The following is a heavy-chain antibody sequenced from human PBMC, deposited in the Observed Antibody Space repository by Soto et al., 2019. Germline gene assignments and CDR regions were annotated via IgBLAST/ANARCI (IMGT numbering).Heavy chain of an antibody. J-gene: IGHJ3*02. CDR1: GFTFSSYN. CDR3: ARDTPNPLTTDSFDI. V-gene: IGHV3-48*01. Sequence: EVQLVESGGGLIQPGGSLRLSCAASGFTFSSYNMNWVRQAPGKGLEWVSFISTSSSIIYYADSVRGRFTISRDNAKNSLSLQMNGLRAEDTAVYYCARDTPNPLTTDSFDIWGQGTMVTVSS. CDR2: ISTSSSII. D-gene: IGHD4-17*01.